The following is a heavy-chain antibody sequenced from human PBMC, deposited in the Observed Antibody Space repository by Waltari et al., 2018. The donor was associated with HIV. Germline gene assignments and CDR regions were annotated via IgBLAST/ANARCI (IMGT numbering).Heavy chain of an antibody. CDR1: GTSFTGYY. J-gene: IGHJ3*01. V-gene: IGHV4-34*01. CDR2: VDHRGST. D-gene: IGHD2-21*02. CDR3: ANLISMTATDVFDV. Sequence: QVRLEQWGAGLLKPSETLSLTCAGYGTSFTGYYWTWIRQSPGGGLQWIGEVDHRGSTHYNPSLKSRVSMSVDTFKHQFSLKLASVTAADTAVYYCANLISMTATDVFDVWGQGTLVSVSS.